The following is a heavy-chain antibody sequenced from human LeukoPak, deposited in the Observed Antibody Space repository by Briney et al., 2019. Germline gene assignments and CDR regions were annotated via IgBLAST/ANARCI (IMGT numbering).Heavy chain of an antibody. CDR1: GGSISSGGYY. J-gene: IGHJ4*02. Sequence: SETLSLTCTVSGGSISSGGYYWSWIRQHPGKGLEWIGYIYYSGSTYYNPSLKSRVTISVDTSKNQLSLKLSSVTAADTAVYYCARVGGGDYSDWGQGTLVTVSS. CDR3: ARVGGGDYSD. CDR2: IYYSGST. V-gene: IGHV4-31*03. D-gene: IGHD4-17*01.